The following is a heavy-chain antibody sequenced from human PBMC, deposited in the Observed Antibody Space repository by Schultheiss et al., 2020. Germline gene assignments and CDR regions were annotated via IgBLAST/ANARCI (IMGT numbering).Heavy chain of an antibody. CDR2: IYTSGST. CDR3: ARDTGWDGMDV. D-gene: IGHD3-16*01. Sequence: SETLSLTCTVSGGSISSSSYYWGWIRQPPGKGLEWIGSIYTSGSTYYNPSLKSRVTISVDTSKNQFSLKLSSVTAADTAVYYCARDTGWDGMDVWCQGTTVNVFS. J-gene: IGHJ6*02. CDR1: GGSISSSSYY. V-gene: IGHV4-39*07.